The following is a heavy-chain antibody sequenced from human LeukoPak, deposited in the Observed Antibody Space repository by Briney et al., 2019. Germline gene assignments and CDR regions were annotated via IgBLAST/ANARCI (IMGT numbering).Heavy chain of an antibody. CDR3: ARDTPRITMVRGVITNNWFDS. D-gene: IGHD3-10*01. V-gene: IGHV1-18*03. Sequence: ASVKVSCKASGYTFTSYGISWVRQAPGQRLEWMGWISAYNGNTNYALKLQGRVTMTTDTSTSTAYMELRSLRSDDMAVYYCARDTPRITMVRGVITNNWFDSWGQGTLVTVSS. J-gene: IGHJ5*01. CDR1: GYTFTSYG. CDR2: ISAYNGNT.